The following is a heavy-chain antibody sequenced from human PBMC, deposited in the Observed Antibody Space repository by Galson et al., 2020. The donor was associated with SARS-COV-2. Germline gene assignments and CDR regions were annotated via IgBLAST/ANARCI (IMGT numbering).Heavy chain of an antibody. CDR1: GGSFSGYC. D-gene: IGHD3-9*01. CDR2: IDHSGVT. V-gene: IGHV4-34*01. CDR3: ARAPDVDVLTGYYPDGFDV. J-gene: IGHJ3*01. Sequence: SETLSLTCAVYGGSFSGYCWSWIRQPPGKGLEWIGEIDHSGVTNYNPSLKSRVAILADRSKNQFSLKLISTTAADTAVYYCARAPDVDVLTGYYPDGFDVWAKGTMVTVSS.